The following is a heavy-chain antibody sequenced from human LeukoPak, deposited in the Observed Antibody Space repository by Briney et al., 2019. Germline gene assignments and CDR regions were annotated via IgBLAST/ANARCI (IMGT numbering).Heavy chain of an antibody. J-gene: IGHJ4*02. CDR3: ARGASGWYGYYFDY. Sequence: SETLPLTCTVSGGSISTYYWTWIRQPAGKGLEWIGRIYTSGSTNYNPSLKSRVTMSVDTSKNQFSLKLSSVTAADTAVYYCARGASGWYGYYFDYWGQGTLVTVSS. CDR1: GGSISTYY. V-gene: IGHV4-4*07. CDR2: IYTSGST. D-gene: IGHD6-19*01.